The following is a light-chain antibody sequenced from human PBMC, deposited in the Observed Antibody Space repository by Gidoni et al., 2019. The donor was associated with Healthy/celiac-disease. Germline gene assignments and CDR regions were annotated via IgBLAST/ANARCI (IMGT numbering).Light chain of an antibody. J-gene: IGKJ3*01. CDR3: QQYGSSPT. CDR2: GAS. CDR1: QSVSSSY. V-gene: IGKV3-20*01. Sequence: EIVLTQYPRTLSLSPGERATLSCRASQSVSSSYLAWYQQKPGQAPRLLIYGASSRATGIPDRFSGSGSGTDFTLTISRLEPEDFAVYYCQQYGSSPTFGPGTKVDIK.